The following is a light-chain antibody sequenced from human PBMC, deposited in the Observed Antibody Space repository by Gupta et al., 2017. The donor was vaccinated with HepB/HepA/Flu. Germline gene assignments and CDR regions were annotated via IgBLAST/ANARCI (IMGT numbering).Light chain of an antibody. J-gene: IGKJ5*01. V-gene: IGKV3-11*01. Sequence: EIVLTQSPATLSLSPGERVTFSCRASRTVNSYLAWYQHKPGQPPRLLIYDASNRATGVPARFSGSGSGTDFTLTIRSLVPEDLAVYYCQQRSDWPITFGQGTRLEIK. CDR3: QQRSDWPIT. CDR1: RTVNSY. CDR2: DAS.